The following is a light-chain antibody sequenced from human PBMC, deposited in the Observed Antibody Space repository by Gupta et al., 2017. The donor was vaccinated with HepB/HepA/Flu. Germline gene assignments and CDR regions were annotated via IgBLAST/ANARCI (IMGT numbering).Light chain of an antibody. J-gene: IGLJ2*01. Sequence: QSVLTQPPSVSAAPGQRVTISCSGSSSNIGNNYMSWYQQLPGTAPKVVIYENKKRPSGIPDRFSGSKSGTSATLGITGLQTGDEADYYCGTWDNSLSAVGFVGGTRLTVL. V-gene: IGLV1-51*02. CDR3: GTWDNSLSAVG. CDR1: SSNIGNNY. CDR2: ENK.